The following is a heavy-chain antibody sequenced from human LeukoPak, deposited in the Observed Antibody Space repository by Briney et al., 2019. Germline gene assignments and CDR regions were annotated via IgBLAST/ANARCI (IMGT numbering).Heavy chain of an antibody. V-gene: IGHV1-46*01. CDR3: ARGSRFLDY. J-gene: IGHJ4*02. D-gene: IGHD3-3*01. CDR2: INPSGGRT. Sequence: GASVKVSCKASGYTFTSDYIHWVRQAPGQGLEWLGIINPSGGRTTYGQNSQGRVTMTRDTSTSTVYMELSSLRSEDTAVYYCARGSRFLDYWGQGTLVTVSS. CDR1: GYTFTSDY.